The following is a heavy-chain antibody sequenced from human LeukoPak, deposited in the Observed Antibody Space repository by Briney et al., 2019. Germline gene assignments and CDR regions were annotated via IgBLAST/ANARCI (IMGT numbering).Heavy chain of an antibody. J-gene: IGHJ5*02. CDR3: ARGRSRGSSGWYDWFDP. V-gene: IGHV3-21*01. D-gene: IGHD6-19*01. Sequence: PGGSRRLSCAASGFTFSSYSMNWVRQAPGKGLEWVSCISSSSSYIYYADSVKGRFTISRDNAKNSLYLQMNSLRAEDTAVYYCARGRSRGSSGWYDWFDPWGQGTLVTVSS. CDR2: ISSSSSYI. CDR1: GFTFSSYS.